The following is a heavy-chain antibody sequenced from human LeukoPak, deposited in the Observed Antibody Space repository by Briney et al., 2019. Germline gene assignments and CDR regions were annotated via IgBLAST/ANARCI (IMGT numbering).Heavy chain of an antibody. V-gene: IGHV3-23*01. CDR1: GFTFNNYA. D-gene: IGHD1/OR15-1a*01. Sequence: GGSLRLSCAASGFTFNNYAMNWVRQAPGKGLEWVSYISGSGGYTYYTDSVKGRFTISRGNSKNTLYVQMNSLRAEDTAVYYCAIRSNNSAFDIWGQGTMVTVSS. CDR3: AIRSNNSAFDI. CDR2: ISGSGGYT. J-gene: IGHJ3*02.